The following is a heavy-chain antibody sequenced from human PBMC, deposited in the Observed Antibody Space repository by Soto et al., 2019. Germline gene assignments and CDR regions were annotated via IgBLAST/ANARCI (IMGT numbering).Heavy chain of an antibody. V-gene: IGHV3-23*01. J-gene: IGHJ4*02. Sequence: GGSLRLSCAASGFTFSSYAMSWVRQAPGKGLEWVSSISDSGGRTYSADSVKGRFTISRDNSKNSLYLEMNSLRAEDTAVYYCARESEDLTSNFDYWGQGTLVTVSS. CDR2: ISDSGGRT. CDR3: ARESEDLTSNFDY. CDR1: GFTFSSYA.